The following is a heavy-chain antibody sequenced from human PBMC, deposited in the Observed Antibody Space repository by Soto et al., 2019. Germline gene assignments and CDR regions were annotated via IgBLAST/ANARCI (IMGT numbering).Heavy chain of an antibody. CDR1: GVSINSANHY. CDR2: IYNSGKT. Sequence: VQLQESGPGLVKPSQTLSLTCTVSGVSINSANHYWSWIRQHPGKGLEWIGYIYNSGKTYYNPARESRLTISGESSKDQFSLNLRSLTAAEAAVYYCARGPYSMMKVAYFDYWGQGALVTVSS. J-gene: IGHJ4*02. CDR3: ARGPYSMMKVAYFDY. D-gene: IGHD1-26*01. V-gene: IGHV4-31*03.